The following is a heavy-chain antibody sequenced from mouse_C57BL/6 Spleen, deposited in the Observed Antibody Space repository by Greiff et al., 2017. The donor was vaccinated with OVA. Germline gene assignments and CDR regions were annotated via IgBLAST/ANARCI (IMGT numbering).Heavy chain of an antibody. J-gene: IGHJ4*01. CDR2: IWRGGST. CDR1: GFSLTSYG. Sequence: VMLVESGPGLVQPSQSLSITCTVSGFSLTSYGVHWVRQSPGKGLEWLGVIWRGGSTDYNAAFMSRLSITKDNSKSQVFFKMNSLQADDTAIYYCAKNRDYDEGAMDYWGQGTSVTVSS. V-gene: IGHV2-5*01. D-gene: IGHD2-4*01. CDR3: AKNRDYDEGAMDY.